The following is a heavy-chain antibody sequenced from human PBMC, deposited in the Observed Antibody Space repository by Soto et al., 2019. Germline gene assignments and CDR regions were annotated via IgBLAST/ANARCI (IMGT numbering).Heavy chain of an antibody. CDR1: GYTFTSYA. CDR3: ARDSPASDY. V-gene: IGHV1-3*01. J-gene: IGHJ4*02. CDR2: INAGHGNR. Sequence: QVQLVQSGAEVKKPGASVKVSCKASGYTFTSYAMHWVRQAPGQRLEWMGWINAGHGNRKYSQKFQGRVTITRDTSASTAYMELSSLRSEDTAVYYCARDSPASDYWGQGTLVTVSS.